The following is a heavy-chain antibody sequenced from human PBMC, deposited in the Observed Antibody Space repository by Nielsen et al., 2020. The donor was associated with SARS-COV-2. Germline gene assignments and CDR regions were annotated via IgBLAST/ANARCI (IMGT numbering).Heavy chain of an antibody. J-gene: IGHJ6*03. CDR1: GGSVSSNDW. D-gene: IGHD2-2*01. CDR2: VSHSGSI. V-gene: IGHV4-4*02. CDR3: ARGDLVVVPSPILGLGPFFYYFYLDV. Sequence: SETLSLTCAVSGGSVSSNDWWTWVRQSPGKGLEWIGEVSHSGSINYNPSLKSRVTLSMDKSKRQISLRLTSVSAADTAVYFCARGDLVVVPSPILGLGPFFYYFYLDVWGKGTTVIVSS.